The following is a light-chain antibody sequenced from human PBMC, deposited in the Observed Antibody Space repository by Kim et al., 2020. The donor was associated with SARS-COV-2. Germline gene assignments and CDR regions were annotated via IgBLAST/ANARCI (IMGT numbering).Light chain of an antibody. Sequence: SSELTQDPAVSVALGQTVRITCPGDSLRRYYATWYQKKPGQAQIVVIYGKNNRPSGIPDRFSGSSSGNTASLTITGTKAGDEADYYCNTRDSNDNVVFGG. CDR3: NTRDSNDNVV. CDR1: SLRRYY. J-gene: IGLJ2*01. CDR2: GKN. V-gene: IGLV3-19*01.